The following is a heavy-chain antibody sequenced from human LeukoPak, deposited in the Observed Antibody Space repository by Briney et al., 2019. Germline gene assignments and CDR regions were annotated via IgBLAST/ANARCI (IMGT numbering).Heavy chain of an antibody. CDR2: INPNSGGT. V-gene: IGHV1-2*02. CDR3: ARDFDSGSSPVP. Sequence: GASVKVSCKASGYTFTSYDINWVRQAPGQGLEWMGWINPNSGGTNYAQKLQGRVTMTRDTSISTAYMELSRLRSDDTAVYYCARDFDSGSSPVPWGQGTLVTVSS. CDR1: GYTFTSYD. J-gene: IGHJ5*02. D-gene: IGHD1-26*01.